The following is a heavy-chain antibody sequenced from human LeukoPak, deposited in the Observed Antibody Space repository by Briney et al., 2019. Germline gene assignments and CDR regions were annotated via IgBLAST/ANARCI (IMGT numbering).Heavy chain of an antibody. CDR1: GGSISSSSYY. CDR2: INHSGST. CDR3: AEKDRDRFDP. V-gene: IGHV4-39*07. J-gene: IGHJ5*02. D-gene: IGHD2-15*01. Sequence: SETLSLTCTVSGGSISSSSYYWSWIRQPPGKGLEWIGEINHSGSTNYNPSLKSRVTISVDTSKNQFSLKLSSVTAADTAVYYCAEKDRDRFDPWGQGTLVTVSS.